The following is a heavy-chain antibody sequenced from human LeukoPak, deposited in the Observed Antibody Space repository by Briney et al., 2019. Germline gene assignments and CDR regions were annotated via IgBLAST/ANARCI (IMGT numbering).Heavy chain of an antibody. Sequence: GASVKVSCKAFGYTFTSNYMHWVRQAPGQGLEWMGWINTNTGNPTYAQGFTGRFVFSLDTSVSTAYLQISSLKAEDTAVYCCARSIAARYYYYYYMDVWGKGTTVTVSS. D-gene: IGHD6-6*01. CDR3: ARSIAARYYYYYYMDV. J-gene: IGHJ6*03. CDR1: GYTFTSNY. V-gene: IGHV7-4-1*02. CDR2: INTNTGNP.